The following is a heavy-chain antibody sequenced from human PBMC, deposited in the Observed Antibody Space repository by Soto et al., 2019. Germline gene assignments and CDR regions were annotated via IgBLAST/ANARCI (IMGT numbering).Heavy chain of an antibody. V-gene: IGHV3-23*01. CDR2: SGGSGGIT. CDR3: AQTPKLDDIVVVGAFDI. Sequence: EVHLLESGGGLVQPGGSLRLSCAASGFTFSDYAMTWVRQAPGKGLEWVSTLTGTSGGSGGITYYADSLKGRFTISRVNSKNTLYLQMNSLRAEDTAVYYCAQTPKLDDIVVVGAFDIWGQGTMVTVSS. CDR1: GFTFSDYA. D-gene: IGHD2-2*01. J-gene: IGHJ3*02.